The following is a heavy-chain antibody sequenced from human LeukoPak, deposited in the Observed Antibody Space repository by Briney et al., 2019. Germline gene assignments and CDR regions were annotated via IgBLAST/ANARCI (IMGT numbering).Heavy chain of an antibody. J-gene: IGHJ4*02. CDR3: ARVTIVVVPAAAYDY. Sequence: GGSLGPSCAASGFTFSTYWMSWVRQTPGKGLEWVANIHQDGSEKYYVDSVKGRFTISRDNAKNSLYLQMNSLRVEDTAVYYCARVTIVVVPAAAYDYWGQGTLVTVSS. CDR1: GFTFSTYW. CDR2: IHQDGSEK. D-gene: IGHD2-2*01. V-gene: IGHV3-7*01.